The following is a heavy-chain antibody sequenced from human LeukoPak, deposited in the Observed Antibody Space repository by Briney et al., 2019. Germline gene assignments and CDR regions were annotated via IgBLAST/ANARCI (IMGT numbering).Heavy chain of an antibody. Sequence: SVKVSCRASGGTFSSYAISWVRQAPGQGLEWMGGIIPIFGTANYAQKFQGRVTITADKSTSTAYMELSSLRSEDTAVYYCARSNTDWYFDYWGQGTLVTVSS. CDR1: GGTFSSYA. V-gene: IGHV1-69*06. CDR3: ARSNTDWYFDY. CDR2: IIPIFGTA. J-gene: IGHJ4*02. D-gene: IGHD3/OR15-3a*01.